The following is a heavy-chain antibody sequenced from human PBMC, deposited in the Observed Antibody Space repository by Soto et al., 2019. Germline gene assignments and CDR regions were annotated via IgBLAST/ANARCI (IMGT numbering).Heavy chain of an antibody. CDR2: IYPGDSDT. CDR1: GYTFTNYW. D-gene: IGHD4-4*01. Sequence: GESLKISCKGSGYTFTNYWIGWVRQMPGKGLEWMGIIYPGDSDTKYNPSFQGQVTISADKSITTTYLQWSSLKASDTAIYFCARTYCTTTACQAHGIDVWGQGTTVTVSS. V-gene: IGHV5-51*01. CDR3: ARTYCTTTACQAHGIDV. J-gene: IGHJ6*02.